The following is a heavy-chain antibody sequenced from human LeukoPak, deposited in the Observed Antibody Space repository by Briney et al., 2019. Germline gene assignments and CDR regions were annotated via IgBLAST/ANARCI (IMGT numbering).Heavy chain of an antibody. J-gene: IGHJ5*02. CDR3: ARDNSIDDRGWWFDP. Sequence: GGSLRLSCGASGFTFSNYGMLWVCQAPGKGLDWVAFIRYDGNNKLYADSVKGRFTISRDNSKNTLYLHINSLRAEDTAVYFFARDNSIDDRGWWFDPWGQGTLVTVSS. CDR1: GFTFSNYG. CDR2: IRYDGNNK. V-gene: IGHV3-30*02. D-gene: IGHD4-23*01.